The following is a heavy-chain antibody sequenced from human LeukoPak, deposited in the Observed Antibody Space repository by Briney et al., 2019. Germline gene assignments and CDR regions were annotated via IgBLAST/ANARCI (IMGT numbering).Heavy chain of an antibody. V-gene: IGHV1-18*01. CDR1: GYTFINYG. CDR2: ISAYNGNT. Sequence: ASVKVSCKASGYTFINYGISWVRQAPGQGLEWRGWISAYNGNTNYAPKLQGRVNLTTDTSTPTAYMALRSLRSADTAVYYCARGGGGQDYYYYGMDVWGQGTTVTVSS. CDR3: ARGGGGQDYYYYGMDV. J-gene: IGHJ6*02. D-gene: IGHD2-15*01.